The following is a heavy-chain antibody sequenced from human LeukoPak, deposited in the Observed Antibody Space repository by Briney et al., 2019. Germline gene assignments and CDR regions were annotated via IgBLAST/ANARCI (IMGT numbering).Heavy chain of an antibody. CDR2: IYNSGNT. CDR3: ARAGTYYVIDY. J-gene: IGHJ4*02. V-gene: IGHV4-59*01. CDR1: GGSISSYY. Sequence: SETLSLTCTVSGGSISSYYWSWIRQPPGKGLEWIGYIYNSGNTNYNPSLRGRVTISIDTSKNQFSLNLSSVTAADTAVYYCARAGTYYVIDYWGQGTLVTVSS. D-gene: IGHD1-26*01.